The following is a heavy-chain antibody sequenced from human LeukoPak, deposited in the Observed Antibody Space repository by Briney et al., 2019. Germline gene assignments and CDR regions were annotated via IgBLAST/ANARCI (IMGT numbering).Heavy chain of an antibody. V-gene: IGHV4-31*03. D-gene: IGHD3-3*01. J-gene: IGHJ4*02. CDR3: ARSAPGVVIKFFDY. CDR1: GGSISSGGYY. CDR2: IYYSGYT. Sequence: SETLSLTCTVSGGSISSGGYYWSWIRQHPGKGLEWIGYIYYSGYTYYNTSLKSRVTISVDTSKNQFSLKLSSVTAADTAVYYCARSAPGVVIKFFDYWGQGTLVTVSS.